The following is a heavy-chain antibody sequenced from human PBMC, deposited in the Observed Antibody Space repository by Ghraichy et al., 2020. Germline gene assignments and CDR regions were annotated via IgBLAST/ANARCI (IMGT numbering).Heavy chain of an antibody. D-gene: IGHD2-21*02. J-gene: IGHJ4*02. CDR2: IKSSGTT. Sequence: GGSLRLSCAASGFTFSNAWMTWVRQGPGKGLEWVGRIKSSGTTDYAAPVKGRFTISRDDSKNMVFLQTNSLTTEDTAVYYCTTAVLVSAYDFWGQGTLVTVSS. CDR3: TTAVLVSAYDF. CDR1: GFTFSNAW. V-gene: IGHV3-15*07.